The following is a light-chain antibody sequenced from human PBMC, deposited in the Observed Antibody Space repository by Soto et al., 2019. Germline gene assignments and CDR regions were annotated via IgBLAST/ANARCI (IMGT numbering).Light chain of an antibody. V-gene: IGLV1-40*01. J-gene: IGLJ1*01. CDR2: GNN. CDR3: QSYDSSLSGYV. CDR1: SSNIGAGYD. Sequence: QSVLTQPPSVSGAPGQRVTISCTGSSSNIGAGYDVHWYQQVSGTAPKLLIYGNNNRPSGVPDRFSGSKSGTSASLAITGLQTEDEADYYCQSYDSSLSGYVFGTGTKLTVL.